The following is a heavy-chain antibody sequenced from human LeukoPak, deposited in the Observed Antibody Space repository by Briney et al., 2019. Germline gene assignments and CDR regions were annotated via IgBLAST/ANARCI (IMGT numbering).Heavy chain of an antibody. CDR2: ISYDGSDQ. V-gene: IGHV3-30*18. CDR3: AKGGHYDSSGYFGPSGY. D-gene: IGHD3-22*01. J-gene: IGHJ4*02. CDR1: GLSFSNFG. Sequence: LPGGSLRLSCAVSGLSFSNFGMHWARQAPGKGLEWVAVISYDGSDQYYIDSVKGRFTISRDNSKNTLYLQMNSLRAEDTAVYYCAKGGHYDSSGYFGPSGYWGQGTLVTVSS.